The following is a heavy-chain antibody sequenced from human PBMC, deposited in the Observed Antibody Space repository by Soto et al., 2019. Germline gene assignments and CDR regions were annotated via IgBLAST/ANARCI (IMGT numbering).Heavy chain of an antibody. J-gene: IGHJ6*02. CDR2: ISSSGSTI. CDR3: ARDKAYDYYGMDV. Sequence: GGSLRLSCAASGFTFSDYYMSWIRQAPGKGLEWVSYISSSGSTIYYADSVKGRFTISRDNAKNSLFLQMNSLRAEDTAVYYCARDKAYDYYGMDVWGQGTTVTVSS. CDR1: GFTFSDYY. V-gene: IGHV3-11*01.